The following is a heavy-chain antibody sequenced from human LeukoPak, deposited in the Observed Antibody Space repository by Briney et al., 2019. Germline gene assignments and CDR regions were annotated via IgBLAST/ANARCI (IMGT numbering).Heavy chain of an antibody. V-gene: IGHV4-34*01. J-gene: IGHJ4*02. CDR2: INHSGST. D-gene: IGHD7-27*01. CDR1: GGSFSGYY. CDR3: ARGGDGTGVDY. Sequence: SETLSLTCAVYGGSFSGYYCSWIRQPPGKGLEWIGEINHSGSTNYNPSLKSRVTISVDTSKNQFSLKLSSVTAADTAVYYCARGGDGTGVDYWGQGTLVTVSS.